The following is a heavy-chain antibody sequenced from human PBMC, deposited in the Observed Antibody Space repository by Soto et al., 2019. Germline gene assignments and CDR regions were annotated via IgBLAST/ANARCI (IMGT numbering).Heavy chain of an antibody. CDR2: INAGNGNT. D-gene: IGHD6-19*01. CDR1: GYTFTSYA. J-gene: IGHJ4*02. V-gene: IGHV1-3*01. CDR3: ARVPHLGIAVAGTGLDY. Sequence: GASVKVSCKASGYTFTSYAMHWVRQAPGQRLEWMGWINAGNGNTKYSQKFQGRVTITRDTSASTAYMELSSLRSEDTAVYYCARVPHLGIAVAGTGLDYWGQGTLVTVSS.